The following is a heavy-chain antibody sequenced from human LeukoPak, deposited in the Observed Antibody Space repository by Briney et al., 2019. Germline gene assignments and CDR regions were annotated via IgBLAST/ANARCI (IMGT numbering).Heavy chain of an antibody. CDR1: GFTFSDAW. J-gene: IGHJ3*02. D-gene: IGHD3-10*01. V-gene: IGHV3-15*01. CDR2: IRSGGSP. CDR3: ARDLSGRYAFDI. Sequence: GGSLRLSCIASGFTFSDAWMSWVRQAPGKGLEWVGFIRSGGSPEYAAPVKGRFTISRDDAKTTVYLQMNSLRDEDTAVYYCARDLSGRYAFDIWGQGTMVTVSS.